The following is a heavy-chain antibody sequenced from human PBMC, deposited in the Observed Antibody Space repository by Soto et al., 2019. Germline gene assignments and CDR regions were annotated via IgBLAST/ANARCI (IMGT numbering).Heavy chain of an antibody. J-gene: IGHJ4*02. CDR1: GYTLTELS. V-gene: IGHV1-24*01. CDR3: ATKGVVPAAMITVRGVSQTQSYYFDY. D-gene: IGHD2-2*01. Sequence: ASVKVSCKVSGYTLTELSMHWVRQAPGKGLEWMGGFDPEDGETIYAQKFQGRVTMTEDKATDTAYMELSSLRSEDTAVYYCATKGVVPAAMITVRGVSQTQSYYFDYWGQGTLVTVSS. CDR2: FDPEDGET.